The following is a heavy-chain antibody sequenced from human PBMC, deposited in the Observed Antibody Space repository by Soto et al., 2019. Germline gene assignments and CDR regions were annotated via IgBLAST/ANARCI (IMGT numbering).Heavy chain of an antibody. J-gene: IGHJ4*02. CDR3: ARGWDSSGYYFDY. CDR1: GGSFSGYY. CDR2: INHSGST. D-gene: IGHD3-22*01. Sequence: SETLSLTCAVYGGSFSGYYWSWIRQPPGKGLEWIGEINHSGSTNYNPSLKSRVTISVDTSKNQFSLKLSSVTAADTAVYYCARGWDSSGYYFDYWGQGTLVTVSS. V-gene: IGHV4-34*01.